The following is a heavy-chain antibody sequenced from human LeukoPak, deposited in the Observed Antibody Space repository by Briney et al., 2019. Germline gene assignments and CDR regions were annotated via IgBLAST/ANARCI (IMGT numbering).Heavy chain of an antibody. Sequence: AASVKVSCKASGYTFTGYYMHWVRQAPGQGLEWMGWINPNSGGTNYAQKFQGRVTMTRDTSISTAYMELSRLGSDDTAVYYCAILAYRELAYFDYWGQGTLVTVSS. CDR2: INPNSGGT. V-gene: IGHV1-2*02. J-gene: IGHJ4*02. CDR3: AILAYRELAYFDY. D-gene: IGHD1-1*01. CDR1: GYTFTGYY.